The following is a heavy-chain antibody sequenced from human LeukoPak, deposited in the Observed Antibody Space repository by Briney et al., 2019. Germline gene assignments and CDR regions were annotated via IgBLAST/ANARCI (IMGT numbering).Heavy chain of an antibody. Sequence: PSETLSLTCAVYGGSFSGYYWSWIRQPPGKGLEWIGEINHSGSTNYNPSLKSRVTISVDTSKKQFSLKLSSVTAADTAVYYCARAYSSGSRYYYYYYGMDVWGQGTTVTVSS. CDR2: INHSGST. CDR3: ARAYSSGSRYYYYYYGMDV. D-gene: IGHD6-19*01. CDR1: GGSFSGYY. V-gene: IGHV4-34*01. J-gene: IGHJ6*02.